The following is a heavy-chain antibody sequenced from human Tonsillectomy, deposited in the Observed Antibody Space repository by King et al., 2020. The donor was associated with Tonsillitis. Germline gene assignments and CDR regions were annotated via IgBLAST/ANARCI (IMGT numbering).Heavy chain of an antibody. CDR3: APAGYASGWIFDS. Sequence: VQLVESGGGVVQPGGSLRLSCAAAGFIFNDYGMHWLRQAPGKGLEWVSYIRYDGTNRYFADSVEGRFTISRDNSKNTLFLQMNSLRSEDTAVYYCAPAGYASGWIFDSWGQGTLVTVSS. CDR1: GFIFNDYG. V-gene: IGHV3-30*02. CDR2: IRYDGTNR. J-gene: IGHJ4*02. D-gene: IGHD6-19*01.